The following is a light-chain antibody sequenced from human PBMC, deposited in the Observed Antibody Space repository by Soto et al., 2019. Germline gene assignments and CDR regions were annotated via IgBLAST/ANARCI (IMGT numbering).Light chain of an antibody. V-gene: IGKV3-15*01. CDR2: DAS. Sequence: EIVMTQSPVTLSVSPGERVTLSCRARQSVSNNFAWYQQKPGQAPRLLIHDASTRATGIPARFSGSGSGTEFTLTISSLQSEDFAVYYCQQYNNWPRTFGGGTKVEIK. J-gene: IGKJ4*01. CDR3: QQYNNWPRT. CDR1: QSVSNN.